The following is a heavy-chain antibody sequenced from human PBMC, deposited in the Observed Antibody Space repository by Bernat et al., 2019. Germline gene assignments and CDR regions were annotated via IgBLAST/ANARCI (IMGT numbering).Heavy chain of an antibody. D-gene: IGHD3-3*01. CDR2: IYSGGST. J-gene: IGHJ6*02. CDR3: ARAEWLENYGMDV. V-gene: IGHV3-66*01. Sequence: VQLVESGGGLVQPGGSLRLSCAASGFTVSSNYMSWVRQAPGKGLEWVSVIYSGGSTYYADSVKGRFTISRDNSKNTLYLQMNSLRAEDTAVYYCARAEWLENYGMDVWGQGTTVTVSS. CDR1: GFTVSSNY.